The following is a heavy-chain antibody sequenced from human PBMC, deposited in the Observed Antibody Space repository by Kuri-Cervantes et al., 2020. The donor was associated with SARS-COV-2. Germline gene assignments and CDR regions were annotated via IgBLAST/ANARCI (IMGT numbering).Heavy chain of an antibody. D-gene: IGHD2-2*01. V-gene: IGHV3-21*01. CDR3: ARGGYCSSTSCADYYYYGMDV. J-gene: IGHJ6*02. Sequence: GESLKISCAASGFTFSSYSMNWVRQAPGKGLEWVSSISSSSSYIYYADSAKGRFTISRDNAKNSLYLQMNSLRAEDTAVYYCARGGYCSSTSCADYYYYGMDVWGQGTTVTVSS. CDR2: ISSSSSYI. CDR1: GFTFSSYS.